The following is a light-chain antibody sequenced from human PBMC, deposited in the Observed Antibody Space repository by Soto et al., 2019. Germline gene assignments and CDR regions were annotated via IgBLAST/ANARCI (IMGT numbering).Light chain of an antibody. CDR1: RTINTY. J-gene: IGKJ1*01. V-gene: IGKV1-39*01. CDR3: QQSCSTPQT. Sequence: DFRMTQCPSSLSASVGDTITITCRASRTINTYLNWFQQKPGEPPRLLIYGASTLHDGVPSRFSGSGSGADFTLAISSLQPEDFATYYCQQSCSTPQTCGQGTKV. CDR2: GAS.